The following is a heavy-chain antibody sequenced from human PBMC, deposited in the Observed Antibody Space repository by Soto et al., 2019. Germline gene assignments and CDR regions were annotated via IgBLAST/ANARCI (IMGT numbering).Heavy chain of an antibody. CDR2: ISGSGGST. D-gene: IGHD3-10*01. Sequence: PGGSLRLSCAASGFTXSSYAVSSFRQAPGKGLGWVSAISGSGGSTYYADSVKGRFTISRDNSKNTLYLQMNSLRAEDTAVYYCAKGSGYFDYWGQGTLVTVSS. J-gene: IGHJ4*02. CDR1: GFTXSSYA. V-gene: IGHV3-23*01. CDR3: AKGSGYFDY.